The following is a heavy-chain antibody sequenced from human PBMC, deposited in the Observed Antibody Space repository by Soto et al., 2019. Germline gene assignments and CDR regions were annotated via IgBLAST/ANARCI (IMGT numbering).Heavy chain of an antibody. CDR1: ELNFSGSA. J-gene: IGHJ6*02. Sequence: GGSLRLSCAASELNFSGSAIHWVRQAPGKGLEWVGRIRSRANNYATSSGESVRGRFTFFRDDSKNMAFLQMNTLKTEDTAVYYCTRGQQAAIGDYYNHGLDVWGQGTSVTVSS. CDR2: IRSRANNYAT. D-gene: IGHD3-10*01. V-gene: IGHV3-73*01. CDR3: TRGQQAAIGDYYNHGLDV.